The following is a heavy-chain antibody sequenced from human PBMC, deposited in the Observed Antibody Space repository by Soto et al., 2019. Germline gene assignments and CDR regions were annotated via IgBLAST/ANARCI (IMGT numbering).Heavy chain of an antibody. CDR1: GYTFTSYY. Sequence: QVQLVQSGAEVKKPGASVKVSCKASGYTFTSYYMHWVRQAPGQGLEWMGIINPSGGRTTYAQKCQGRVTMTRDTSTNTGDMELSSLRSEDTAVYYCSRRGDVAAAGGNPLFDYWGQGTLVTVSS. CDR3: SRRGDVAAAGGNPLFDY. V-gene: IGHV1-46*01. D-gene: IGHD6-13*01. J-gene: IGHJ4*02. CDR2: INPSGGRT.